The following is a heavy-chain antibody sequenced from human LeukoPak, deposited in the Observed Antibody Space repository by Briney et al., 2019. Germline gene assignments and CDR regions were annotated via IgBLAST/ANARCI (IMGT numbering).Heavy chain of an antibody. Sequence: ASVKVSCKATGYPFNVFGITWVRQAPGQGLEWRGWINTYNANTNYAQKVQDRITLTRDTSTSTAFMELRSLRSDDTAVYYCARDAPGNCSGGRCYSVSWGQGTLVTVSS. J-gene: IGHJ4*02. V-gene: IGHV1-18*01. CDR1: GYPFNVFG. D-gene: IGHD2-15*01. CDR3: ARDAPGNCSGGRCYSVS. CDR2: INTYNANT.